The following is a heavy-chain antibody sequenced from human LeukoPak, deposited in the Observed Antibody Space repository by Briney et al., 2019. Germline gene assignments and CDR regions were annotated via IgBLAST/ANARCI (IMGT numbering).Heavy chain of an antibody. CDR2: IDYTGST. CDR3: ARLGKEVTYRAYYFDY. D-gene: IGHD5-18*01. CDR1: GGSIGSYY. V-gene: IGHV4-59*08. Sequence: SETLSLTCTISGGSIGSYYWTWIRQPPGKGLEWIGYIDYTGSTNYNPSLKSRVTMSLDTSKNQFSLTLTSVTATDTAVYYCARLGKEVTYRAYYFDYWGQGTLVTVSS. J-gene: IGHJ4*02.